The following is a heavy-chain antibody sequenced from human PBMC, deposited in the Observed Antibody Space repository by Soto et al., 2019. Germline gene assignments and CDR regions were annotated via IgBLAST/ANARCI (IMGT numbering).Heavy chain of an antibody. D-gene: IGHD1-26*01. CDR2: MSPNSGNT. CDR1: GYTFNNFD. J-gene: IGHJ4*02. CDR3: ARGVAAGVDY. Sequence: QAQLVQSGAEVKKPGASVKVSCKASGYTFNNFDVNWVRQATGQGLEWMGWMSPNSGNTGYAQKFQGRVTMTRDTSISTAYMELSSLTSEDTAVYYCARGVAAGVDYWGQGSLVTVSS. V-gene: IGHV1-8*01.